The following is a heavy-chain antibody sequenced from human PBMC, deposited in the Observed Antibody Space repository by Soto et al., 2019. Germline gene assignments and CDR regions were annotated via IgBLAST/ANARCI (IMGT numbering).Heavy chain of an antibody. V-gene: IGHV3-30*19. CDR2: TSYDGSDK. CDR1: GFTFRSYV. Sequence: QVQLVESGGGVVQPGTSLRVSCVGSGFTFRSYVIHWVRQAPGKGLEWVAITSYDGSDKYYDDSVRGRFTISRDNSRNTVDLQMDSLRLEYTALYYCARWGTTGGLDVWGQGTLVSVS. D-gene: IGHD3-16*01. CDR3: ARWGTTGGLDV. J-gene: IGHJ1*01.